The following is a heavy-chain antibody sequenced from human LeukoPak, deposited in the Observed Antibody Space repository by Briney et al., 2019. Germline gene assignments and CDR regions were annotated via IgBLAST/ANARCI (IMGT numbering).Heavy chain of an antibody. V-gene: IGHV3-74*01. J-gene: IGHJ4*02. D-gene: IGHD5-12*01. CDR3: ARGGYSGYNFDY. Sequence: GGSLRLXCAASGFTFSSYWMHWVRQAPGKGLVWVSRINSDGSSTSYADSVKGRFTISRDNAKNTLYLQMNSLRAEDTAVYYCARGGYSGYNFDYWGQGTLVTVSS. CDR1: GFTFSSYW. CDR2: INSDGSST.